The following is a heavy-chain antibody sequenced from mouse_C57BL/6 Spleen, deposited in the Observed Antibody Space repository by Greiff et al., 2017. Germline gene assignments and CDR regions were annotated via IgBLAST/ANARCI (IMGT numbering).Heavy chain of an antibody. V-gene: IGHV1-62-2*01. CDR1: GYTFTEYT. CDR3: ARHEAAYDCHYAMDY. D-gene: IGHD2-4*01. CDR2: VYPGSGST. Sequence: QVQLQQSGAELVKPGASVKLSCKASGYTFTEYTIHWVKQRAGQGLEWIGWVYPGSGSTKYNEKFKDKATLTADKSSSTADMKLSRLTSEDSAVYYCARHEAAYDCHYAMDYWGQGTSVTVSS. J-gene: IGHJ4*01.